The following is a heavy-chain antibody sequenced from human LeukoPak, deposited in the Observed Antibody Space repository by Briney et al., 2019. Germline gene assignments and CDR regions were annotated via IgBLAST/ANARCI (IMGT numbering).Heavy chain of an antibody. J-gene: IGHJ6*03. D-gene: IGHD1-1*01. V-gene: IGHV4-59*01. Sequence: SETLSLTCTVSGGSISPYYWNWIRQPPGKGLEWIGHILYSGSTTYNPSLKSRVTISIDKSKNQFSLNLTSVTAADTAVYYCARVKMSRDNVYYYYYLDVWGKGTTVTDSS. CDR3: ARVKMSRDNVYYYYYLDV. CDR1: GGSISPYY. CDR2: ILYSGST.